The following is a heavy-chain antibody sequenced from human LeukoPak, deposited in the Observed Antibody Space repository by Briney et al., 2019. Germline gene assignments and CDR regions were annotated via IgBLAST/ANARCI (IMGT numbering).Heavy chain of an antibody. CDR2: INHSGST. V-gene: IGHV4-34*01. Sequence: SETLSLTCAVYGGSFSGYYWSWIRQPPGKGLEWIGEINHSGSTNYNPSRKSRVTISVDTSKNQFSLKLSSVTAADTAVYYCARGRSVSGFSYWGQGTLVTVSS. CDR3: ARGRSVSGFSY. J-gene: IGHJ4*02. D-gene: IGHD2-8*01. CDR1: GGSFSGYY.